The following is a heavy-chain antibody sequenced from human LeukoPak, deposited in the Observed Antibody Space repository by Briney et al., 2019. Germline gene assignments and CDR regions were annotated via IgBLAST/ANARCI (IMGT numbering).Heavy chain of an antibody. Sequence: PGGSLRLSCAASGFTFSTYVMTWLRQSPGKGLEWVARISGTGYTTYNADSVKGRFTISRDNSKNTLFLQMNSLRAEDTALYYCVRGGWFDYWGQGALVIVSS. D-gene: IGHD3-10*01. V-gene: IGHV3-23*01. J-gene: IGHJ5*01. CDR1: GFTFSTYV. CDR2: ISGTGYTT. CDR3: VRGGWFDY.